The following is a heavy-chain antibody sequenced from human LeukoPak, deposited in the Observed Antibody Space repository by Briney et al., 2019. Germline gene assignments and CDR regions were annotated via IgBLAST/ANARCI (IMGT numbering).Heavy chain of an antibody. D-gene: IGHD3-9*01. Sequence: GGSLRLSCAASGFTFSSYSMNWVRQAPGKGLEWVSTIGFGDDSAYYADSVKGRFTISRDNSKNTLYLQMNYLRAEDTAVYYCAKDPTSVGGRHDWLLDSWGQGTLVTVSS. J-gene: IGHJ5*02. V-gene: IGHV3-23*01. CDR1: GFTFSSYS. CDR3: AKDPTSVGGRHDWLLDS. CDR2: IGFGDDSA.